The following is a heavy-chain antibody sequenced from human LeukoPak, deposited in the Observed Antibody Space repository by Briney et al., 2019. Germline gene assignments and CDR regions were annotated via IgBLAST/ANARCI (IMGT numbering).Heavy chain of an antibody. CDR3: AKTRDFWSGYMDY. Sequence: PGGSLRLSCAASGFTFSSYSMNRVRQAPGKGLEWVSAISGSGGSTYYADSVKGRFTISRDNSKNTLYLQMNSLRAEDTAVYYCAKTRDFWSGYMDYWGQGTLVTVSS. J-gene: IGHJ4*02. CDR2: ISGSGGST. D-gene: IGHD3-3*01. CDR1: GFTFSSYS. V-gene: IGHV3-23*01.